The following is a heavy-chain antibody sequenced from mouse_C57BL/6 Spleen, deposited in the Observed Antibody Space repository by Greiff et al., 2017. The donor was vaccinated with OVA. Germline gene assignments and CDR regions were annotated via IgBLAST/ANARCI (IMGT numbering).Heavy chain of an antibody. V-gene: IGHV5-4*01. D-gene: IGHD3-2*02. J-gene: IGHJ2*01. CDR3: ARDSAQARDFDY. CDR2: ISDGGSYT. Sequence: EVKLMESGGGLVKPGGSLKLSCAASGFTFSSYAMPWVRQTPEKRLEWVATISDGGSYTYYPDNVKGRFTISRDNAKNNLYLQMSHLKSEDTAMYYCARDSAQARDFDYWGQGTTLTVSS. CDR1: GFTFSSYA.